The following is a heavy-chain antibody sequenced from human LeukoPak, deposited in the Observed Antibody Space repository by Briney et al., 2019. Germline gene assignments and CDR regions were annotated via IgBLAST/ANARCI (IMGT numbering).Heavy chain of an antibody. CDR1: GFTFSTYA. V-gene: IGHV3-23*01. J-gene: IGHJ6*02. D-gene: IGHD6-13*01. CDR3: AKEKGSSWYGYYYYGMDV. CDR2: ISGSGVTT. Sequence: PGGSLRLSCAASGFTFSTYAMSWVRQAPGKGLEWVSAISGSGVTTHYADSVKGRFTISRDNSKNTLYLQMNSLRAEDTAVYYCAKEKGSSWYGYYYYGMDVWGQGTTVTVSS.